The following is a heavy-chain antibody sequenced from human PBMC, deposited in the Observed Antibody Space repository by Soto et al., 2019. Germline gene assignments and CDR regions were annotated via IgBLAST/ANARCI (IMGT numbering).Heavy chain of an antibody. Sequence: PGGSLRLCSAASGFTVSSNCMSWVRQAPGKGLEWVSIIYSGGSAYYAASVKGRFTISRDNSKNTLYLQMGSLRAEDMAVYYCARVRSSGYYYLVGTYAYWGPGTLVTVSS. CDR2: IYSGGSA. CDR3: ARVRSSGYYYLVGTYAY. J-gene: IGHJ4*02. CDR1: GFTVSSNC. D-gene: IGHD3-22*01. V-gene: IGHV3-53*05.